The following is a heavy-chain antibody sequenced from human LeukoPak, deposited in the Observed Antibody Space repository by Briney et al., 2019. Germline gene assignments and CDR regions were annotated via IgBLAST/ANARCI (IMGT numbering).Heavy chain of an antibody. Sequence: GGTLRLSCAASGFTFSSYTMKWVRQAPGKGLEWVSAISGSGDTTYYADSVKGRFTISRDNSKNTLYLQMNSLRAEDTAVYYCAKDDNWLQFESWGQGTLVTVSS. CDR1: GFTFSSYT. CDR3: AKDDNWLQFES. V-gene: IGHV3-23*01. D-gene: IGHD5-24*01. CDR2: ISGSGDTT. J-gene: IGHJ5*01.